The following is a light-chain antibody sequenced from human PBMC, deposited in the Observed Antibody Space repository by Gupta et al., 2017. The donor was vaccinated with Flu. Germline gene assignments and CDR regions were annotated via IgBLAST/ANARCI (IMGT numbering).Light chain of an antibody. Sequence: QSALTQPHSVSGSPGQSVTISCTGTSSDVGNYNYVSWYQHYPGKAHNLIIYDVTKRPSGVPDRFSGSKSGNSASLTISALQADDEGDYFCSSYAGAYTWVFGGGTKLTVL. CDR2: DVT. V-gene: IGLV2-11*01. J-gene: IGLJ3*02. CDR1: SSDVGNYNY. CDR3: SSYAGAYTWV.